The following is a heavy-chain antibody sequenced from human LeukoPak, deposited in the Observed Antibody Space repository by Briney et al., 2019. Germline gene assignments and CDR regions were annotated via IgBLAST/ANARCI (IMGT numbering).Heavy chain of an antibody. D-gene: IGHD6-13*01. Sequence: SETLSLTCTVSGGSISSSSYYWGWIRQPPGKGLEWIGSIYYSGRTYYNPSLKSRVTISVDTSKNQFSLKLSSVTAADTAVYYCASLKRSWYLHSSSQTIDYWGQGTLVTVSS. CDR2: IYYSGRT. CDR1: GGSISSSSYY. J-gene: IGHJ4*02. V-gene: IGHV4-39*01. CDR3: ASLKRSWYLHSSSQTIDY.